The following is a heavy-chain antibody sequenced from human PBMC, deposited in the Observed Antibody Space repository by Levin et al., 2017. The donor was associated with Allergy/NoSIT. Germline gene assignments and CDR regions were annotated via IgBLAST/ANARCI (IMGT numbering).Heavy chain of an antibody. J-gene: IGHJ4*02. V-gene: IGHV4-34*01. CDR3: AKYSYGSFDS. Sequence: PSETLSLTCAVYDGSFGGYSWSWIRQPPGKGLEWIGEISDSGGSNSKPSLKSRVTISLDTSKNLFSLQLSSVTAADTAVYYCAKYSYGSFDSWGQGTLVIVSS. D-gene: IGHD3-10*01. CDR2: ISDSGGS. CDR1: DGSFGGYS.